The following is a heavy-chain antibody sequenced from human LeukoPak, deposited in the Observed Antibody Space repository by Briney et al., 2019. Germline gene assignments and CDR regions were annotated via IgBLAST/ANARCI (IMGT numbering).Heavy chain of an antibody. V-gene: IGHV3-73*01. CDR3: TRRDYYDSSGYGVLFDY. J-gene: IGHJ4*02. D-gene: IGHD3-22*01. Sequence: GGSLRLSCAASGFTFSGSAMHWVRQASGKGLEWVGRIRSKANSYATAYAASVKGRFTISRDDSKNTAYLQMNSLKTEDTAVYYCTRRDYYDSSGYGVLFDYWGQGTLVTVSS. CDR1: GFTFSGSA. CDR2: IRSKANSYAT.